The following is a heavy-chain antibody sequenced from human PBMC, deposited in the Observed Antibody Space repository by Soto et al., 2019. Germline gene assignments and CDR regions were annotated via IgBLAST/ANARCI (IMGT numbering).Heavy chain of an antibody. CDR1: GFRFHTYY. J-gene: IGHJ4*02. CDR2: ISPSSSFL. V-gene: IGHV3-21*06. D-gene: IGHD3-10*01. CDR3: ARVGTDYGSGSPYYSDY. Sequence: GGSLRLSCAASGFRFHTYYMIWVRQAPGRGLEWVSSISPSSSFLDYADSVKGRFTISRDNGKSSVHLQMNSLRAEDTAVYYCARVGTDYGSGSPYYSDYWGQGSLVTVSS.